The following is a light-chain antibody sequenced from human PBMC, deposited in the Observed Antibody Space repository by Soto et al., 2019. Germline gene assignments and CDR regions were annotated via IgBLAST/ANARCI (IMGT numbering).Light chain of an antibody. CDR2: RAS. CDR1: QSVSRN. J-gene: IGKJ4*01. Sequence: EIVMTQSPATLSVSQGERATLSCRASQSVSRNLAWYQQKVGQAPRLLIYRASTRATGVPARFSGSGSGTEFTLTISSLQSEDCTIYYFKQHNNWPLTVGGGTKVEIK. V-gene: IGKV3-15*01. CDR3: KQHNNWPLT.